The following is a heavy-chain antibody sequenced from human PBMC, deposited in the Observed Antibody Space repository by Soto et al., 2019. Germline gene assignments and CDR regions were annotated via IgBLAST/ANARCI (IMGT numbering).Heavy chain of an antibody. J-gene: IGHJ4*02. CDR3: ARPPHYGDSPFNS. V-gene: IGHV3-21*05. CDR1: GGSISSYY. Sequence: PSETLSLTCTVSGGSISSYYWSWIRQPPGKGLEYIGYIHYSSSYIYYADSVKGRFTISRDNAKNSLYLQMNSLRAEDTAVYYCARPPHYGDSPFNSGGQEPLVPVS. D-gene: IGHD4-17*01. CDR2: IHYSSSYI.